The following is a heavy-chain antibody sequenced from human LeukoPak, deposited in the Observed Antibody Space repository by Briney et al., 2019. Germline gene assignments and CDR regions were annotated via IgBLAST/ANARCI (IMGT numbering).Heavy chain of an antibody. V-gene: IGHV4-59*12. CDR2: IYYSGST. CDR3: ARSLLWFGELLYFDY. Sequence: NPSETLSLTCTVSGGSISSYYWSWIRQPPGKGLDWIGYIYYSGSTNYNPSLKSRVTISVDTSKNQFSLKLSSVTAADTAVYYCARSLLWFGELLYFDYWGQGTLVTVSS. D-gene: IGHD3-10*01. CDR1: GGSISSYY. J-gene: IGHJ4*02.